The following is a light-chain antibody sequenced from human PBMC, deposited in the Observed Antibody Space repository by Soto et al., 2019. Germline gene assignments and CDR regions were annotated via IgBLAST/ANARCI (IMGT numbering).Light chain of an antibody. V-gene: IGKV3-20*01. CDR1: QSVSSN. Sequence: EIVMTQSPATLSVSPGERATLSCRASQSVSSNLVWHQQKPGQAPRLLINAAFTRATGIPDRFSGSGSGTDFTLTISRLEPEDFAVYYCQQYGASPFTFGGGTKVDIK. CDR3: QQYGASPFT. J-gene: IGKJ4*01. CDR2: AAF.